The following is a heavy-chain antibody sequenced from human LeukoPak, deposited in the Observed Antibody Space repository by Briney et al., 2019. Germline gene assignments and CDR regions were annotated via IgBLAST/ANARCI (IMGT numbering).Heavy chain of an antibody. V-gene: IGHV3-30*02. CDR1: GFTFSSYG. CDR2: IRYDGSNK. CDR3: ARVYYDFWSGYPDDAFDI. D-gene: IGHD3-3*01. Sequence: GGSLRLSCAASGFTFSSYGMHWVRQAPGKGLEWVAFIRYDGSNKYYADSVKGRFTISRDNSKNTLYLQMNSLRAEDTAVYYCARVYYDFWSGYPDDAFDIWGQGTMVTVSS. J-gene: IGHJ3*02.